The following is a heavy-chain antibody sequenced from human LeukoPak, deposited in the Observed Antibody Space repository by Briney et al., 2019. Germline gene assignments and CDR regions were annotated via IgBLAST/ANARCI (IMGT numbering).Heavy chain of an antibody. D-gene: IGHD5-12*01. J-gene: IGHJ6*02. CDR3: ARGYSGYDSYYGMDV. V-gene: IGHV1-69*04. CDR1: GGTFSSYA. CDR2: IIPIFGIA. Sequence: GASVKVSFKASGGTFSSYAISWVRQAPGQGLEWMGRIIPIFGIANYAQKFQGRVTITADKSTSTAYMELSSLRSEDTAVYCCARGYSGYDSYYGMDVWGQGTTVTVSS.